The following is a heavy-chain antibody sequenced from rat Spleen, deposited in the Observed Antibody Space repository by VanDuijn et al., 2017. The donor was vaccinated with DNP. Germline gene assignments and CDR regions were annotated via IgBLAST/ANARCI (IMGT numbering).Heavy chain of an antibody. J-gene: IGHJ4*01. D-gene: IGHD1-12*03. CDR3: ARHGTMMVIITWAMDA. V-gene: IGHV4-2*01. CDR2: INKDSSTI. Sequence: EVKLVESGGGLVQPGRSLKLSCAASGFNFNDYWMGWVRQAPGKGLEWIGEINKDSSTINYTPSLKDKFTISRDNAQNTLYLQVSKLGSEDTAIYYCARHGTMMVIITWAMDAWGQGTSVTVSS. CDR1: GFNFNDYW.